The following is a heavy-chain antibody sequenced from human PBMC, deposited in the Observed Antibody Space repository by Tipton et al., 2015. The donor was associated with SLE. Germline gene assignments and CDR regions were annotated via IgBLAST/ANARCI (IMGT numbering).Heavy chain of an antibody. CDR3: GVVH. Sequence: AVSGFRFSDFAMSWVRQVPGKGLEWASVINSIGSSTYYADSVKGRFTISRDNAKNSLFLQMNSLRAEDTAVYYCGVVHWGQGTLVSVSS. J-gene: IGHJ4*02. CDR2: INSIGSST. D-gene: IGHD3-10*01. CDR1: GFRFSDFA. V-gene: IGHV3-11*04.